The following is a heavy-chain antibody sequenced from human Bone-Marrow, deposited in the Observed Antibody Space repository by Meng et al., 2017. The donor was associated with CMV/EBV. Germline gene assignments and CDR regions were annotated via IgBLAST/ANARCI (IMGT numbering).Heavy chain of an antibody. CDR3: ARLNTPVEDWLFIDV. V-gene: IGHV4-59*01. D-gene: IGHD5-24*01. CDR1: GGSISSYY. CDR2: IYYSGST. J-gene: IGHJ6*02. Sequence: SETLSLTCTVSGGSISSYYWSWIRQPPGKGLEWIGYIYYSGSTNYNPSLKSRVTISVDTSKNQFSLKLSSVTAADTAVYYCARLNTPVEDWLFIDVLGQGTTVTVSS.